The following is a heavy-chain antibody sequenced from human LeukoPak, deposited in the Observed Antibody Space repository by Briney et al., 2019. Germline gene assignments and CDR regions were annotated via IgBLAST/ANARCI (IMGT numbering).Heavy chain of an antibody. Sequence: ASVKVSCKASGYTFTSYYMHWVRQAPGQGLEWMGIINPSGGSTSYAQKFQGRVTMTGDMSTSTVYMELSSLRSEDTAVYYCARDRIRLRYFDLYYFDYWGQGTLVTVSS. CDR1: GYTFTSYY. D-gene: IGHD3-9*01. V-gene: IGHV1-46*01. CDR3: ARDRIRLRYFDLYYFDY. J-gene: IGHJ4*02. CDR2: INPSGGST.